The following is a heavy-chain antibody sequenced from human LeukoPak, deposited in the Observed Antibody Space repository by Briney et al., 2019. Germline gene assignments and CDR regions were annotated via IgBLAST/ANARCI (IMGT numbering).Heavy chain of an antibody. CDR2: ITSDGSST. J-gene: IGHJ4*02. Sequence: PGGSLRLSCAASGFTFSSYWMHLVRQAPGKGLVCVSRITSDGSSTSYADSVRGRFTISRDNAKNTVYLQMNSLRAEDTAVYYCARDLTGAVFDFWGQGTLVTVSS. CDR3: ARDLTGAVFDF. D-gene: IGHD1-26*01. V-gene: IGHV3-74*01. CDR1: GFTFSSYW.